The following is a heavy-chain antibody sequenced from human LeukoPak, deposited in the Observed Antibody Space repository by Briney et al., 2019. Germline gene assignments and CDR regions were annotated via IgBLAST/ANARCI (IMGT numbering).Heavy chain of an antibody. J-gene: IGHJ4*02. CDR3: ARAEGLEWSFDY. CDR1: GGSISSSGYH. Sequence: SQTLSLTCTVSGGSISSSGYHWSWIRQPPGKGLEWIGYIYHSGSTYYNPSLKSRVTISVDRSKNQFSLKLSSVTAADTAVYYCARAEGLEWSFDYWGQGTLVTVSS. D-gene: IGHD3-3*01. CDR2: IYHSGST. V-gene: IGHV4-30-2*01.